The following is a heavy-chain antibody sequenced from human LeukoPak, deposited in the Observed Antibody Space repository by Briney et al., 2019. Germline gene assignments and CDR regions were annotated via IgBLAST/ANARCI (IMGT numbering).Heavy chain of an antibody. V-gene: IGHV2-5*01. J-gene: IGHJ4*02. CDR1: GFSLSTSGVG. D-gene: IGHD2/OR15-2a*01. Sequence: SGPTLVKPTQTLTLTCTFSGFSLSTSGVGVGWIRQPPGKALEWLSLIYWTDDKRYSPSLKNRLTITKGTSKNQVVFTMTNMDPVDTATYFCAHSPTKYFHESAGLFDFWGQGILVTVSS. CDR3: AHSPTKYFHESAGLFDF. CDR2: IYWTDDK.